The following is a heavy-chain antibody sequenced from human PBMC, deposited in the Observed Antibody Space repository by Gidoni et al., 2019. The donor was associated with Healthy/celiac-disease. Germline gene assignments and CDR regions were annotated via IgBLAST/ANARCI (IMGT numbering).Heavy chain of an antibody. CDR3: ARVDDSSGYYYGWYFDL. CDR2: MNPNSGNT. D-gene: IGHD3-22*01. J-gene: IGHJ2*01. Sequence: QVQLVQSGAEVKKPGASVKVSCKASGYTFTSYDITWVRQATGQGLEWMGWMNPNSGNTGYAQKFQGRVTMTRNTSISTAYMELSSLRSEDTAVYYCARVDDSSGYYYGWYFDLWGRGTLVTVSS. CDR1: GYTFTSYD. V-gene: IGHV1-8*01.